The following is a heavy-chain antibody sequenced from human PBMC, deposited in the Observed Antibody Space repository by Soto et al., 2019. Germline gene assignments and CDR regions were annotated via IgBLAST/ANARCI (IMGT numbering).Heavy chain of an antibody. CDR3: ARDRGDDIVVVVAATPEGYYFDY. V-gene: IGHV3-30-3*01. D-gene: IGHD2-15*01. CDR2: ISYDGSNK. J-gene: IGHJ4*02. Sequence: QVQLVESGGGVVQPGRSLRLSCAASGFTFSSYAMHWVRQAPGKGLEGVAVISYDGSNKYYADSVKGRFTISRDNSKNTLYLQMNSLRAEDTAVYYCARDRGDDIVVVVAATPEGYYFDYWGQGTLVTVSS. CDR1: GFTFSSYA.